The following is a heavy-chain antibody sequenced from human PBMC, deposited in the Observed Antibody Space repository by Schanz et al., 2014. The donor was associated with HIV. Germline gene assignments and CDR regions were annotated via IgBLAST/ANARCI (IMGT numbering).Heavy chain of an antibody. CDR1: GFTFSSYG. CDR3: ARVEGPPTFYYYYYGSDV. J-gene: IGHJ6*02. D-gene: IGHD4-4*01. CDR2: ISYDRSHK. Sequence: QVHLVESGGGVVQPGRSLRLSCVASGFTFSSYGMHWVRQAPGKGLEWVAVISYDRSHKYYADSVKGRFTISRDNSKNTLFLQMNSLRAEDTAVYYCARVEGPPTFYYYYYGSDVWGQGTTVTVSS. V-gene: IGHV3-30*03.